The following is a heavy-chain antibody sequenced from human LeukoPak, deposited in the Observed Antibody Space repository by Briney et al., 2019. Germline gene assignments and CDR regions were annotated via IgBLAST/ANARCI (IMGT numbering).Heavy chain of an antibody. CDR3: ARPIVGDYYYMDV. J-gene: IGHJ6*03. CDR2: IYHSGST. CDR1: GYSISSGYY. D-gene: IGHD2-15*01. V-gene: IGHV4-38-2*01. Sequence: SETLSLTCAVSGYSISSGYYWGWIRQPPGKGLEWIGSIYHSGSTYYNPSLKSRVTISVDTSKNQFSLKLSSVTAADTAVYYCARPIVGDYYYMDVWGEGTTVTVSS.